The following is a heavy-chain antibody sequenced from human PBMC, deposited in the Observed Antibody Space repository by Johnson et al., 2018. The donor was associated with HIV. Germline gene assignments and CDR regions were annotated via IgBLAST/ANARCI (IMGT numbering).Heavy chain of an antibody. CDR3: ARGGGYSIAAPSDAFDI. V-gene: IGHV3-30-3*01. J-gene: IGHJ3*02. CDR2: ISYDGSNK. Sequence: QVHLVESGGGVVQPGRSLRLSCAASGFTFSSYAMHWVRQAPGKGLEWVAVISYDGSNKYYADSVKGRFTISRDNSKNTLYLQMNSLRAEDTAVYYCARGGGYSIAAPSDAFDIWGQGTMVTVSS. D-gene: IGHD6-6*01. CDR1: GFTFSSYA.